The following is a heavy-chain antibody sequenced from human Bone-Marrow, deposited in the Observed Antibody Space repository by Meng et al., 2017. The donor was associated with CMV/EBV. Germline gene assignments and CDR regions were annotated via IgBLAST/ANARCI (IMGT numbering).Heavy chain of an antibody. Sequence: GESLKIYCAASGFTFSSYAMHWVRQAPGKGLEWVAVISYDGSNKYYADSVKGRFTISRDNSKNTLYLQMNSLRAEDTAVYYCARARITIFGVVIMYYYGMDVWGQGTTVTVSS. CDR3: ARARITIFGVVIMYYYGMDV. D-gene: IGHD3-3*01. CDR1: GFTFSSYA. J-gene: IGHJ6*02. V-gene: IGHV3-30*04. CDR2: ISYDGSNK.